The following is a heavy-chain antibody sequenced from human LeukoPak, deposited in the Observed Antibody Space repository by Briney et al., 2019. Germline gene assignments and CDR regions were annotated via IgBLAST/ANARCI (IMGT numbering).Heavy chain of an antibody. CDR1: GFTVSTNY. V-gene: IGHV3-74*01. D-gene: IGHD3-10*01. J-gene: IGHJ4*02. CDR2: INSDGRST. CDR3: ARGSWAYGSGLLDY. Sequence: GGSLRLSCAASGFTVSTNYMSWVRQAPGKGLVWVSRINSDGRSTAYADSVRGRFTISRDNAKNTLYLQMNSLRAEDTAAYYCARGSWAYGSGLLDYWGQGTLVTVSS.